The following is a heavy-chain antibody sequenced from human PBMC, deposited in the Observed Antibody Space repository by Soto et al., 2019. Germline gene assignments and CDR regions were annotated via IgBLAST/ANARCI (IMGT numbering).Heavy chain of an antibody. Sequence: PGGSLRLSCGASGFTFSGYGMRWVRQAPGKGLEWVAVISYDGSNKYYADSVKGRFTISRDNSKNTPYLQMNSLRAEDTAVYYCALGLSAEYYGMDVWGQGTTVTVSS. J-gene: IGHJ6*02. V-gene: IGHV3-30*03. CDR1: GFTFSGYG. CDR3: ALGLSAEYYGMDV. D-gene: IGHD3-16*01. CDR2: ISYDGSNK.